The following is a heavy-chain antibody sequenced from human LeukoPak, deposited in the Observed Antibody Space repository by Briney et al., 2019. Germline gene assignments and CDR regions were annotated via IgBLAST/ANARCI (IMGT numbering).Heavy chain of an antibody. V-gene: IGHV4-34*01. CDR2: INHSGST. CDR3: ARGRTGYWDFDL. CDR1: GGSFSGYY. D-gene: IGHD7-27*01. Sequence: SETLSLTCAVYGGSFSGYYWSWIRQPPGKGLEWIGEINHSGSTNYNPSLKSRVTISVDTSKNQFSLKLSSVTAADTAVYFCARGRTGYWDFDLWGRGTLVTVSS. J-gene: IGHJ2*01.